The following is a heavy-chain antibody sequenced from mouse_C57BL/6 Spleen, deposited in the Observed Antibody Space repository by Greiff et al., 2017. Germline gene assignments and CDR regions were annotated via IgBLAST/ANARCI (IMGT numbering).Heavy chain of an antibody. Sequence: QVQLQQPGAELVKPGASVKMSCKASGYTFTSYWITWVKQRPGQGLEWIGDIYPGSGSTTYNEKFKSKATLTVDTSSSTAYMQLSSLTSEDAAVYYCARRDYSNYVPAYWGQGTLVTVAA. CDR3: ARRDYSNYVPAY. CDR2: IYPGSGST. D-gene: IGHD2-5*01. J-gene: IGHJ3*01. V-gene: IGHV1-55*01. CDR1: GYTFTSYW.